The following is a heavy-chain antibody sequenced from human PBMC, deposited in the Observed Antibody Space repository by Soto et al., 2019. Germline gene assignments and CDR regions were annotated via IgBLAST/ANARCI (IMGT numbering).Heavy chain of an antibody. CDR2: ISGRGGVT. V-gene: IGHV3-23*01. J-gene: IGHJ4*02. D-gene: IGHD3-22*01. CDR3: AKDRQFRSYYESAGHYND. CDR1: GFTFRNQD. Sequence: EAQLLESGGGLVQPGGSLRLTCVGSGFTFRNQDMRWVRQAPGKGLEWVSGISGRGGVTYYADSVKGRFTISRDNSKNTLYLQMNNLRANDTAVYYCAKDRQFRSYYESAGHYNDWGQGTLVTVSS.